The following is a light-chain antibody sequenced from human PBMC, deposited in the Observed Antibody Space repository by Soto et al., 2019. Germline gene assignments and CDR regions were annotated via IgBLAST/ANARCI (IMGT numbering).Light chain of an antibody. V-gene: IGKV2D-29*01. J-gene: IGKJ1*01. CDR2: AVS. CDR3: MQTVAAPWT. CDR1: QSLVFSDGTAY. Sequence: DIVLTQTPLSLSVTPGQPASISCTSSQSLVFSDGTAYFYWYLQKPGQPPHLLIYAVSNRFAGVPDRFSGSGSGTDFTLRISRVEAEDVGIYYCMQTVAAPWTFGQGTKVEI.